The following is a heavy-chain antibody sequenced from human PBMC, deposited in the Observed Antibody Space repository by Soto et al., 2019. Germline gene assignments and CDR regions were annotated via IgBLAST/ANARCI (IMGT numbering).Heavy chain of an antibody. D-gene: IGHD2-15*01. V-gene: IGHV3-23*01. Sequence: PGGSLRFSCAASGFTFTNYAMGWVRQAPGKGLEWVSVVSSGGSTYYADSVTGRFTVSRDNSKNTLSLQMNSLRAEDTAVYYCAKRRGAGGHFDYWGQGALVTVSS. CDR2: VSSGGST. J-gene: IGHJ4*02. CDR1: GFTFTNYA. CDR3: AKRRGAGGHFDY.